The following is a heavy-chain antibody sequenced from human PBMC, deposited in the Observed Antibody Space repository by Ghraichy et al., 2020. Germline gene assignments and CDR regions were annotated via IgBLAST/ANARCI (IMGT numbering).Heavy chain of an antibody. Sequence: GESLNISCAASGFRFSGHWMSWVRQAPGKGLEWVASIKSDGSEKQYVESVKGRFTISRDNAKSSVSLEMNSLRVEDTAVFYCARDPYGDYKYGGTDYWGQGTLVTVSS. J-gene: IGHJ4*02. D-gene: IGHD4-17*01. CDR2: IKSDGSEK. V-gene: IGHV3-7*01. CDR1: GFRFSGHW. CDR3: ARDPYGDYKYGGTDY.